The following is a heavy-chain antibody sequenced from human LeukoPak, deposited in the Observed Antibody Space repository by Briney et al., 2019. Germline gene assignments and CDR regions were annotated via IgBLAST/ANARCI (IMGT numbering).Heavy chain of an antibody. Sequence: PGGSLRLSCAASGFTFSSYWMSWVRQAPGKGLEWVAYIKQDGSEKYYVDSVKGRFTISRDNAKKSLYLQMNSLRAEDTAVYYCARRGAWSSGYQGTTYYMDVWGKGTTVTVSS. D-gene: IGHD3-22*01. CDR1: GFTFSSYW. CDR3: ARRGAWSSGYQGTTYYMDV. J-gene: IGHJ6*03. V-gene: IGHV3-7*01. CDR2: IKQDGSEK.